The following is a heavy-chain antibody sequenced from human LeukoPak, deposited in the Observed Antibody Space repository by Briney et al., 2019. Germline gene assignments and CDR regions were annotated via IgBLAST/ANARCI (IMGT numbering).Heavy chain of an antibody. CDR3: ARVPDWTYVPNY. CDR1: GGSISSDRFY. Sequence: SETLSLTCTVSGGSISSDRFYWTWVRQPAGKGLEWIGRIKSSNTNYNPSLKSRVSISLDTSTNQFSLKLSSLTAADTAVYYCARVPDWTYVPNYWGQGTLVTVSS. J-gene: IGHJ4*02. D-gene: IGHD3-16*01. CDR2: IKSSNT. V-gene: IGHV4-61*02.